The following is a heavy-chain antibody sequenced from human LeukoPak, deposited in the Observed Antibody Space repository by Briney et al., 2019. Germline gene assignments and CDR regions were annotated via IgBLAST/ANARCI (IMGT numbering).Heavy chain of an antibody. J-gene: IGHJ4*02. Sequence: GASVKVPCRASGYTFTGHYMHWVRQAPGQGLEWMGWINPNNGGTNYAQKFQGRVTMTRDTSISTAYMELSRLRSDDTAVYYCARGYALYSGRYIDFDYWGQGTLVTVSP. V-gene: IGHV1-2*02. D-gene: IGHD1-26*01. CDR2: INPNNGGT. CDR1: GYTFTGHY. CDR3: ARGYALYSGRYIDFDY.